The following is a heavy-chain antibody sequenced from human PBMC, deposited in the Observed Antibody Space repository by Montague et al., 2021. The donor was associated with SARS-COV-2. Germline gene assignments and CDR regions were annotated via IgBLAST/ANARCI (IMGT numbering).Heavy chain of an antibody. Sequence: SETLSLTCAVSGGSFSSYYWSWIRQRPWTGLEWISEINHSGSSNYYPSLKSRVTMSVDTSKNQFSLKLNSVTVADTAVYYCAGRAYCGADCFSGWEIFFDSWGQGTLVTVSS. V-gene: IGHV4-34*01. D-gene: IGHD2-21*02. CDR3: AGRAYCGADCFSGWEIFFDS. CDR2: INHSGSS. CDR1: GGSFSSYY. J-gene: IGHJ4*02.